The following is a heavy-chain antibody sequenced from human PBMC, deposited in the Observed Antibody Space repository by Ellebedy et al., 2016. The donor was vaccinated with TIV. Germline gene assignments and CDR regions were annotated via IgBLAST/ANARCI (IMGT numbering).Heavy chain of an antibody. V-gene: IGHV1-46*04. CDR2: INPNGYRT. CDR3: ARGDSSSLDY. J-gene: IGHJ4*02. CDR1: GYTFTSYF. Sequence: AASVTVSCKTSGYTFTSYFIHWVRQAPGQGLEWMGIINPNGYRTTYAQKLQGRITLTKDTSTSSVFMELSSLLSEDTAVYYCARGDSSSLDYWGRGARVIVSS. D-gene: IGHD4-11*01.